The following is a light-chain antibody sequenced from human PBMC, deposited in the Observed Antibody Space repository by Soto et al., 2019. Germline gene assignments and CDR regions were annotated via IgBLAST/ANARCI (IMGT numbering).Light chain of an antibody. J-gene: IGKJ5*01. CDR1: QNFGSTY. V-gene: IGKV3D-20*02. CDR3: QQRSNWPPIT. Sequence: EVVLTQSPDTLSLSPGERATLSFSASQNFGSTYLAWYQQKRGQAPRFLIYGASSRATGIPDRFSGSGSGTGFTLTISSLEPEDFAVYYCQQRSNWPPITFGQGTRLEIK. CDR2: GAS.